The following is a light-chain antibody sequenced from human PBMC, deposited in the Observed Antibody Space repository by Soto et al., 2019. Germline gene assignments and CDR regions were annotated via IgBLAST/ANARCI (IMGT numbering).Light chain of an antibody. J-gene: IGLJ2*01. CDR1: SSDVGGYNY. V-gene: IGLV2-14*01. CDR3: SSYTSRSTLVV. Sequence: QSALTQPASVSGSPGQSITISCTGTSSDVGGYNYVSWYQQHPGIAPKLMISEVSNRPSGVSNRFSGSKSGNTASLTISGLQAEDEADYYCSSYTSRSTLVVFGGGTKLTVL. CDR2: EVS.